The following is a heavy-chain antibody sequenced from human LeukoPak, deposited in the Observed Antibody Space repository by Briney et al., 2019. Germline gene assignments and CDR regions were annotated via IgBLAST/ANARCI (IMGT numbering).Heavy chain of an antibody. CDR1: GYTFTSYY. CDR2: INPNGGYT. D-gene: IGHD7-27*01. Sequence: VASVTVSCKASGYTFTSYYMHWVRQAPGQGLEWMGIINPNGGYTNYAQKFQGRVTMTRDTSTSTVYMEMSSLRSEDTAVYYCARGLGIDFWGQGTLVTVSS. J-gene: IGHJ4*02. V-gene: IGHV1-46*01. CDR3: ARGLGIDF.